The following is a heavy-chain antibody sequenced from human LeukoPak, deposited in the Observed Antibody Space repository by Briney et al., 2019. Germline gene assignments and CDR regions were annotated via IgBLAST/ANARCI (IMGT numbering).Heavy chain of an antibody. J-gene: IGHJ4*02. Sequence: GRSLRLSCAASGFTFSSYGMHWVRQAPGKGLEWVAVISYDGSNKYYADSVKGRFTISRDNSKNTLYLQMNSPRAEDTAVYYCAKAPTSNSSGWYNFDYWGQGTLVTVSS. CDR2: ISYDGSNK. CDR1: GFTFSSYG. CDR3: AKAPTSNSSGWYNFDY. V-gene: IGHV3-30*18. D-gene: IGHD6-19*01.